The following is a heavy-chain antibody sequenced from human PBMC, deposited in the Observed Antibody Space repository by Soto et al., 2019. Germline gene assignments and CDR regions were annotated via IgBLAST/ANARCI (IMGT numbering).Heavy chain of an antibody. V-gene: IGHV3-7*01. J-gene: IGHJ4*02. CDR3: VCGGNYFVY. Sequence: EVQLVESGGGLVQPGGSLRLSCAASEFTFSKYWMTWVRQSPGKGLEWVANINQDGSERYYVDSVRARFTISRDNAKNSLYLQMNSLRAEDTAVYYCVCGGNYFVYWGQGTLVTVSP. CDR1: EFTFSKYW. D-gene: IGHD3-16*01. CDR2: INQDGSER.